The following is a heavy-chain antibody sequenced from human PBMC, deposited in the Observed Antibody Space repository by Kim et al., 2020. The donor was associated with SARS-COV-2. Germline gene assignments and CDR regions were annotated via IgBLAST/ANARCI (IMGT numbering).Heavy chain of an antibody. V-gene: IGHV4-34*01. CDR1: GGSFSGYY. CDR3: ARGHRGGSGPYLGY. CDR2: INHSGST. J-gene: IGHJ4*02. D-gene: IGHD3-10*01. Sequence: SETLSLTCAVYGGSFSGYYWSWIRQPPGKGLEWIGEINHSGSTNYNPSLKSRVTISVDTSKNPFSLKLSSVTAADTAVYYCARGHRGGSGPYLGYWGQGTLVTVSS.